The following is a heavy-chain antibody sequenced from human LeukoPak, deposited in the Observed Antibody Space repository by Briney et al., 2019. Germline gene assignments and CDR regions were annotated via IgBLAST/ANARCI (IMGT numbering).Heavy chain of an antibody. CDR3: ARDVDDSSGYYY. J-gene: IGHJ4*02. D-gene: IGHD3-22*01. CDR2: ISSSSSYI. V-gene: IGHV3-21*01. Sequence: PGGSLRLSCAASGFTFSSYSMNWVRQAPGKGLEWVSSISSSSSYIYYAGSVKGRFAISRDNAKNSLYLQMNSLRAEDTAVYYCARDVDDSSGYYYWGQGTLVTVSS. CDR1: GFTFSSYS.